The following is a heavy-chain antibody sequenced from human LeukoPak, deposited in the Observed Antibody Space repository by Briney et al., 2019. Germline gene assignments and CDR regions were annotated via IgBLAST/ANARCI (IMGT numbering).Heavy chain of an antibody. V-gene: IGHV1-2*02. Sequence: ASVKVSCKAPGYTFTGYYMHWVRQAPGQGLEWMGWINPNSGGTNYAQKFQGRVTMTRDTSISTAYMELSRLRSDDTAVYYCARVRKRYFDWSNWFDPWGQGTLVTVSS. CDR2: INPNSGGT. D-gene: IGHD3-9*01. CDR1: GYTFTGYY. CDR3: ARVRKRYFDWSNWFDP. J-gene: IGHJ5*02.